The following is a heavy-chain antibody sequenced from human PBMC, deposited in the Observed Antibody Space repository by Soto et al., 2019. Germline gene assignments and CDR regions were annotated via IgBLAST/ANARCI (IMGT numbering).Heavy chain of an antibody. Sequence: QVQLQQWGAGLLKPSETLSLTCAVYGGSFSGYYWSWIRQPPGKGLEYIGEINHSGSTNYNPSLKSRVTISVDTSKNPFSLKLSSVTAADTAVYYCARSYGGNSGTFDFWGQGTLVTVSS. CDR1: GGSFSGYY. V-gene: IGHV4-34*01. D-gene: IGHD4-17*01. J-gene: IGHJ4*02. CDR3: ARSYGGNSGTFDF. CDR2: INHSGST.